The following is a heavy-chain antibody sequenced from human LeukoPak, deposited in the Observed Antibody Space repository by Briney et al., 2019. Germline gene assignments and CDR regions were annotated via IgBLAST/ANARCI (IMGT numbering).Heavy chain of an antibody. J-gene: IGHJ4*02. CDR1: GIILSNYG. CDR2: ISDSGGST. D-gene: IGHD3-22*01. CDR3: AKRGVVIRVILVGFHKEAYYFDS. Sequence: GGSLRLSCAVSGIILSNYGMSWVRQAPGKGLEWVAGISDSGGSTNYADSVRGRFTISRANPKNTLFLQMNSLRAEDTAVYFCAKRGVVIRVILVGFHKEAYYFDSWGQGALVTVSS. V-gene: IGHV3-23*01.